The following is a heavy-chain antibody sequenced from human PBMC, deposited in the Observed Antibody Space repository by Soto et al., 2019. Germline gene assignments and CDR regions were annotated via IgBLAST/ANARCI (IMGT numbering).Heavy chain of an antibody. V-gene: IGHV1-46*01. CDR1: GYTFTSYY. D-gene: IGHD3-22*01. CDR3: ARTATHSVLTYYYDSSGYYYFDY. Sequence: ASVKVSCKASGYTFTSYYMHWVRQAPGQGLEWMGIINPSGGSTSYAQKFQGRVTMTRDTSTSTVYMELSSLRSEDTAVYYCARTATHSVLTYYYDSSGYYYFDYWGQGTLVPVS. CDR2: INPSGGST. J-gene: IGHJ4*02.